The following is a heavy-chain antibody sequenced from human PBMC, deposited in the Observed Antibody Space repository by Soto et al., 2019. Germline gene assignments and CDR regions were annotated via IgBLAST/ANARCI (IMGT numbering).Heavy chain of an antibody. J-gene: IGHJ4*02. D-gene: IGHD1-26*01. Sequence: PSETLSLTCAVYGGSFSGYYWSWSRQPPGKGLEWIGEINHSGSTNYNPSLKSRVTISVDTSKNQFSLNLYSVTAADTAVYYCAKGFGNYWAFDYWGQGTLVTVSS. CDR3: AKGFGNYWAFDY. CDR2: INHSGST. V-gene: IGHV4-34*01. CDR1: GGSFSGYY.